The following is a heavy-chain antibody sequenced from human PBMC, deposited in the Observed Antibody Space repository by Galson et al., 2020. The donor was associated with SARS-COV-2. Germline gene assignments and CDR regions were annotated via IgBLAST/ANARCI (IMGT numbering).Heavy chain of an antibody. CDR1: GDSVSSNSVA. V-gene: IGHV6-1*01. D-gene: IGHD3-16*02. J-gene: IGHJ4*02. CDR2: TYYRSKWYN. CDR3: ARGTEGRGVIVYFDY. Sequence: SETLSLTCAISGDSVSSNSVAWNWIRQSPSRGLEWLGRTYYRSKWYNEYAVSVKSRITINPDTSKNQFSLHLNSVTPEDTAVYYCARGTEGRGVIVYFDYWGQGTLVTVSS.